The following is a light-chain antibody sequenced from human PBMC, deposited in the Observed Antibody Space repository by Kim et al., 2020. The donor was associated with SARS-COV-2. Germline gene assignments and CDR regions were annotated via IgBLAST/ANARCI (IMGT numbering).Light chain of an antibody. CDR3: QQYGKPPYT. CDR1: QMVSSSY. V-gene: IGKV3-20*01. Sequence: PGERATLSCRASQMVSSSYLTLYQPKPGQAPRLLIYGASSRATGVPDRSSGSGSGTDFTLTISRLEPEDFAVYYCQQYGKPPYTFGQGTKLEI. J-gene: IGKJ2*01. CDR2: GAS.